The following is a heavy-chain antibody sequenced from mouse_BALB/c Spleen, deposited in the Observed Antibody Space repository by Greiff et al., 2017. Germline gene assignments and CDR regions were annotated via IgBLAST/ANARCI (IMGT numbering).Heavy chain of an antibody. CDR1: GYTFTSYW. D-gene: IGHD3-1*01. Sequence: VQLQQSGAELAKPGASVKMSCKASGYTFTSYWMHWVKQRPGQGLEWIGYINPSTGYTEYNQKFKDKATLTADKSSSTAYMQLSSLTSEDSAVYYCARSGLQDYWGQGTTLTVSS. J-gene: IGHJ2*01. CDR3: ARSGLQDY. V-gene: IGHV1-7*01. CDR2: INPSTGYT.